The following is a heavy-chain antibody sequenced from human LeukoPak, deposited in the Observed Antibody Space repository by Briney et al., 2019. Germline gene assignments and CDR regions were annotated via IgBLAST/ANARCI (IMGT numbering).Heavy chain of an antibody. V-gene: IGHV3-53*01. D-gene: IGHD3-3*01. CDR1: GFTFSSYA. Sequence: GGSLRLSCAASGFTFSSYAMSWVRQAPGKGLEWVSVIYIGGSTYYADSVKGRFTISRDNSKNTLYLQMNSLRAEDTAVYYCTVYDFWSGYFDYWGQGTLVTVSS. CDR3: TVYDFWSGYFDY. CDR2: IYIGGST. J-gene: IGHJ4*02.